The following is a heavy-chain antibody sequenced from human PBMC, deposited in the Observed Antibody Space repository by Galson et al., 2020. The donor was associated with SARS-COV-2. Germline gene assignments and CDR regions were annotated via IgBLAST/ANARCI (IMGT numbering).Heavy chain of an antibody. CDR1: GFTFSSYA. V-gene: IGHV3-30*04. D-gene: IGHD1-26*01. J-gene: IGHJ4*02. CDR2: ISYDGSNK. Sequence: QLGESLKISCAASGFTFSSYAMHWVRQAPGKGLEWVAVISYDGSNKYYADSVKGRFTISRDNSKNTLYLQMNSLRAEDTAVYYCARPEGGSYYRSFDYWGQGTLVTVSS. CDR3: ARPEGGSYYRSFDY.